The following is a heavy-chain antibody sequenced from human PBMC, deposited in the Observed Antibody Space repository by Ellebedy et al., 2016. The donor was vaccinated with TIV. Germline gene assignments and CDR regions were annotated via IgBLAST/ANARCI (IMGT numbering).Heavy chain of an antibody. Sequence: GESLKISCAASGFTFSSFGMNWVRQASGKGLEWVSSIDSSSTYIYYADSVKGRFTISRDNAKNTLYLQMNSLRAEDTAVYYCAAKGSGYFDLWGRGTLVTVSS. CDR3: AAKGSGYFDL. CDR2: IDSSSTYI. V-gene: IGHV3-21*01. J-gene: IGHJ2*01. D-gene: IGHD1-26*01. CDR1: GFTFSSFG.